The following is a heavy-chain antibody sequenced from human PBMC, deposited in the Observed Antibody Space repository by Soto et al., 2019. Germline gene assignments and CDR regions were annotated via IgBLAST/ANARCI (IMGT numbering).Heavy chain of an antibody. CDR1: GYTLIMYY. D-gene: IGHD3-10*01. CDR2: INPSGGST. Sequence: GASVKVSCKASGYTLIMYYIHWMRQAPGQGLEWMGLINPSGGSTTYAQKLQGRVTMTTDTSTNTAYMELRSLRSDDTAVYYCARGVGSGSYYNQYNWFDPWGQGTLVTAPQ. J-gene: IGHJ5*02. V-gene: IGHV1-46*01. CDR3: ARGVGSGSYYNQYNWFDP.